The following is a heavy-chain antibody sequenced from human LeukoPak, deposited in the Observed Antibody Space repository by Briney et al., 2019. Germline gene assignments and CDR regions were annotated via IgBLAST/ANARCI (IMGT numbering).Heavy chain of an antibody. D-gene: IGHD5-24*01. CDR3: ARSDLGTITAGRFNY. V-gene: IGHV1-18*01. J-gene: IGHJ4*02. CDR2: ISGYQGST. Sequence: ASVKVSCKASGYTFTNYGITWVRQAPGQGLEWMGWISGYQGSTKYAQNFQGGVTMTIDTSTSTAYMDLRSMRSDETAIYFCARSDLGTITAGRFNYWGQGTLVAVSS. CDR1: GYTFTNYG.